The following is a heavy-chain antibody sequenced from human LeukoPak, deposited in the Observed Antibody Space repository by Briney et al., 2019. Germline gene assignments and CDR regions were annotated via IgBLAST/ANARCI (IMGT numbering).Heavy chain of an antibody. V-gene: IGHV1-18*01. CDR2: ISAYNGNT. CDR1: GYTFTSYG. CDR3: ARGRFPGYCSGGSCSEDAFDI. D-gene: IGHD2-15*01. J-gene: IGHJ3*02. Sequence: ASVKVSCKASGYTFTSYGISWVRQAPGQGLEWMGWISAYNGNTNYAQKLQGRVTMTTDTSTSTAYMELRSLRSDDTAVYYCARGRFPGYCSGGSCSEDAFDIWGQGTMVTVSS.